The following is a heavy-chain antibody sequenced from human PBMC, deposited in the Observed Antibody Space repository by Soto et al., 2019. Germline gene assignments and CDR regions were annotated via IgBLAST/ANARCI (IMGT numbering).Heavy chain of an antibody. CDR3: ARRKTDDYVWGSYRPGFDY. Sequence: TLSLTCTVSGGSNIRDGYYWSWIRQHPGKGLEWIAYISYSGSSYSNPSLKSRVTISADTSKNQFSLKLSSVTAADTAVYYCARRKTDDYVWGSYRPGFDYWGQGTLVTVSS. D-gene: IGHD3-16*02. CDR1: GGSNIRDGYY. CDR2: ISYSGSS. J-gene: IGHJ4*02. V-gene: IGHV4-31*03.